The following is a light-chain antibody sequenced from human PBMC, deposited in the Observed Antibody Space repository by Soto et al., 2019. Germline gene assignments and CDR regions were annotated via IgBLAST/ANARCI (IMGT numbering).Light chain of an antibody. Sequence: EIVMTQSPATLSVSPGERATLSCRASQSVSRNLAWYQQKPGQPPRLLIYDASTRATGVPARFGGSGSGTEFTLTIGSLEPEDSAVYYCQHRGEWPPGATFGQGTRLEI. J-gene: IGKJ5*01. CDR2: DAS. CDR1: QSVSRN. V-gene: IGKV3-11*01. CDR3: QHRGEWPPGAT.